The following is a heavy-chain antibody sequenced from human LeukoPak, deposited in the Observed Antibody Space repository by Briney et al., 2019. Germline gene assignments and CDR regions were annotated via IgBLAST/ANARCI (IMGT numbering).Heavy chain of an antibody. D-gene: IGHD2-8*02. CDR1: GFTFSDYE. J-gene: IGHJ4*02. Sequence: GGSLRLSRAASGFTFSDYEMNWVRQAPGKGLEWVSYISSSSSYIYYADSVKGRFTISRDNAKNSLYLQMNSLRAEDTAVYYCTGQGGLHYWGQGTLVTVSS. CDR3: TGQGGLHY. CDR2: ISSSSSYI. V-gene: IGHV3-21*05.